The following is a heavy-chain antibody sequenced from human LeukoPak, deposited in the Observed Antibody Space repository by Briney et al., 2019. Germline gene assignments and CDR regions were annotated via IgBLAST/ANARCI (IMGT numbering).Heavy chain of an antibody. CDR2: IYTSGGT. V-gene: IGHV4-4*07. J-gene: IGHJ5*02. CDR1: GGSISSYY. Sequence: SETLSLTCTVSGGSISSYYWSWIRQPAGKGLEWIGRIYTSGGTNYNPSLKSRVTMSVDTSKNQFSLKLSSVTAADTAVYYCARVRAAAMGKDNWFDPWGQGTLVTVSS. CDR3: ARVRAAAMGKDNWFDP. D-gene: IGHD2-2*01.